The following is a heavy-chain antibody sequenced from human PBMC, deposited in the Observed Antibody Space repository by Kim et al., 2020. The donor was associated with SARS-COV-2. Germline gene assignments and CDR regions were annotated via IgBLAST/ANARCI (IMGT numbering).Heavy chain of an antibody. CDR3: ATYPPPVYDFWSGHHWYFDL. CDR1: GYTLTELS. D-gene: IGHD3-3*01. CDR2: FDPEDGET. J-gene: IGHJ2*01. Sequence: ASVKVSCKVSGYTLTELSMHWVRQAPGKGLEWMGGFDPEDGETIYAQKFQGRVTMTEDTSTDTAYMELSSLRSEDTAVYYCATYPPPVYDFWSGHHWYFDLWGRGTLVTVSS. V-gene: IGHV1-24*01.